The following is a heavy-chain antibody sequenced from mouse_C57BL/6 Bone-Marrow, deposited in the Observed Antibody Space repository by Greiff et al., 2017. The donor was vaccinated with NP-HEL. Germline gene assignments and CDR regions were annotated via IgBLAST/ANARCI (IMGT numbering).Heavy chain of an antibody. V-gene: IGHV1-15*01. D-gene: IGHD1-1*02. CDR1: GYTFTDYE. J-gene: IGHJ4*01. CDR2: IDPETGGT. Sequence: VKLMESGAELVRPGASVTLSCKASGYTFTDYEMHWVKQTPVHGLEWIGAIDPETGGTAYNQKFRGKAILTADKSSSTAYMELRSLTSEDSAVYYCTYGNYAMDYWGQGTSVTVSS. CDR3: TYGNYAMDY.